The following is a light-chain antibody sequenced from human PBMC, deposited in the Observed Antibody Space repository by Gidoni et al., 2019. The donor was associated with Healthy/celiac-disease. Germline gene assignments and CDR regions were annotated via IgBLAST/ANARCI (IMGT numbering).Light chain of an antibody. CDR3: QQYCSSPT. CDR2: GAS. J-gene: IGKJ2*01. CDR1: QSVSSSY. V-gene: IGKV3-20*01. Sequence: EIVLTQSPGTLSLSPGERATLSCRASQSVSSSYLAWYQQKPGQAPRLLIYGASSRATGLPDRFSGSGSGTDFTLTISRLEPEDFAVYYCQQYCSSPTFGQGTKLEIK.